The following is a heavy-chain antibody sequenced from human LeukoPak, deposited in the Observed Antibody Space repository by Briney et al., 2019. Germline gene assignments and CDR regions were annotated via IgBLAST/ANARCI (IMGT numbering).Heavy chain of an antibody. V-gene: IGHV4-39*01. CDR3: ARRAIVATIDY. J-gene: IGHJ4*02. CDR1: GGSISSSTYY. D-gene: IGHD5-12*01. CDR2: IYYGGST. Sequence: SETLSLTCTVSGGSISSSTYYWAWIRQPPWKGLEWIGSIYYGGSTYYNPSLKSRVTISADTSKNQFSLKLSSVTAADTAVYFFARRAIVATIDYWGQGTLVTVSS.